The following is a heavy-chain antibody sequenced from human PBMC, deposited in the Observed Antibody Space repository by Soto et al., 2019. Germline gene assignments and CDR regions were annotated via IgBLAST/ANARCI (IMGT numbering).Heavy chain of an antibody. J-gene: IGHJ6*03. CDR3: ARGIGDYYGSGSYYKNYYYYYMDV. Sequence: SETLSLTCAVYGGSFSGYYWSWIRQPPGKGLEWIGEINHSGSTNYNPSLKSRVTISVDTSKNQFSLELSSVTAADTAVYYCARGIGDYYGSGSYYKNYYYYYMDVWGKGTTVTVSS. CDR2: INHSGST. CDR1: GGSFSGYY. D-gene: IGHD3-10*01. V-gene: IGHV4-34*01.